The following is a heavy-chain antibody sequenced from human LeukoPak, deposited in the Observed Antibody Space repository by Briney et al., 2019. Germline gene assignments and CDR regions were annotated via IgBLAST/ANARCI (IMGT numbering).Heavy chain of an antibody. CDR2: ISAYNGNT. D-gene: IGHD3-22*01. Sequence: ASVKVSFKSSGYTFTSYGISWVRQAPGQGLEWMGWISAYNGNTNYAQKLQGRATMTTDTSTSTAYMELRSLRSDDTAVYYCARDRSYYYDSSGYLDYWGQGTLVTVSS. CDR1: GYTFTSYG. CDR3: ARDRSYYYDSSGYLDY. J-gene: IGHJ4*02. V-gene: IGHV1-18*01.